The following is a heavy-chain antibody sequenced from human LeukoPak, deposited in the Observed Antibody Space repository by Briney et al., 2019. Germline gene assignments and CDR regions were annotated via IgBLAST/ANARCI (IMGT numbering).Heavy chain of an antibody. CDR3: ARQKGTGTYKYYFDY. V-gene: IGHV4-39*01. J-gene: IGHJ4*02. CDR2: IYYSGST. CDR1: GDSISGYY. Sequence: KTSETLSLTCTVSGDSISGYYWSWIRQPPGKGLEWIGSIYYSGSTYYNPSLKSRVTISVDTSKNQFSLKLSSVTAADTAVYYCARQKGTGTYKYYFDYWGQGTLVTVSS. D-gene: IGHD1-7*01.